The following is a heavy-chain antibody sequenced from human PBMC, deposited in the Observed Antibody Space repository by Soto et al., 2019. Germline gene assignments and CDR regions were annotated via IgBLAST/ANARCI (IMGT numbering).Heavy chain of an antibody. D-gene: IGHD5-18*01. CDR2: INTANGNT. V-gene: IGHV1-3*03. Sequence: ASVKVSCKASGYTFTSYAIHWVRQAPGQRLEWMGWINTANGNTKYSQDFQGRVTMTRDTSTSTVYMELSSLRSEDTAVYYCARDAPLWVLDYWGQGTLVTVSS. CDR3: ARDAPLWVLDY. CDR1: GYTFTSYA. J-gene: IGHJ4*02.